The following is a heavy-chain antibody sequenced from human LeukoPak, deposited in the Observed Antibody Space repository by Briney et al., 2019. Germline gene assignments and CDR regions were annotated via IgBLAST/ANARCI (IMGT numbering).Heavy chain of an antibody. D-gene: IGHD2-15*01. Sequence: GGSLRLSCTASGFTFSTYAMNWVRQAPGKGLEWVSSISGSGGNTYYADSVKGRFTISRDNSRNTVYLQMNSLRAGDTAVYYCAKDPRYCSGGSCFDGPNWFDPWGQGTPVTVSS. V-gene: IGHV3-23*01. CDR2: ISGSGGNT. CDR1: GFTFSTYA. J-gene: IGHJ5*02. CDR3: AKDPRYCSGGSCFDGPNWFDP.